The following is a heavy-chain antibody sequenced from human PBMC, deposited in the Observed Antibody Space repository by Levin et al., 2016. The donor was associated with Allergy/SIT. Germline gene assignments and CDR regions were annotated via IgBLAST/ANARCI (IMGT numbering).Heavy chain of an antibody. CDR3: ARDIVYYDSSAATPYGMDV. V-gene: IGHV4-4*07. Sequence: SETLSLTCTVSGGSISNYYWSWIRQPAGKGLEWIGRIYTSGSTNYNPSFKSRVTMSVDTSKTQFSLKLDSVSPADTAVYYCARDIVYYDSSAATPYGMDVWGQGTTVTVSS. J-gene: IGHJ6*02. CDR1: GGSISNYY. CDR2: IYTSGST. D-gene: IGHD3-22*01.